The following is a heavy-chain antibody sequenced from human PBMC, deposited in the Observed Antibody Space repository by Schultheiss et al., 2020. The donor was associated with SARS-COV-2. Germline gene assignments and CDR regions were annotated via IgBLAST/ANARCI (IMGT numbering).Heavy chain of an antibody. D-gene: IGHD5-18*01. J-gene: IGHJ6*02. Sequence: GESLKISCAASGFTFSSYGMHWVRQAPGKGLEWVAVISYDGSNKYYADSVKGRFTISRDNSKNTLYLQMNSLRAEDTAVYYCARYSYGFFYYYYYGMDVWGQGTTVTVSS. CDR3: ARYSYGFFYYYYYGMDV. V-gene: IGHV3-30*03. CDR1: GFTFSSYG. CDR2: ISYDGSNK.